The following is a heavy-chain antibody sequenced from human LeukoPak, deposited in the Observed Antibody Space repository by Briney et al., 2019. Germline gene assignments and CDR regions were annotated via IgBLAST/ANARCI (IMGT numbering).Heavy chain of an antibody. Sequence: PGGSLRLSCAASGFTFSNHAMMWVRQAPGRGLEWVSAISGGGVSTYYTDSVKGRFTISRDNSKNTLYLQMNSLRAEDTAVYYCALYRGVRGDYWGQGTLVSVSS. V-gene: IGHV3-23*01. D-gene: IGHD3-10*01. CDR1: GFTFSNHA. CDR3: ALYRGVRGDY. J-gene: IGHJ4*02. CDR2: ISGGGVST.